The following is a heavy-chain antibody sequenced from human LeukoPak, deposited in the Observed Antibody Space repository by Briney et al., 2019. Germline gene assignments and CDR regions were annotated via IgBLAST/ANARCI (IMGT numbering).Heavy chain of an antibody. D-gene: IGHD4-17*01. CDR3: AKSMTPVTLDAFHV. CDR1: GYTFSNYG. J-gene: IGHJ3*01. Sequence: GASVKVSCKTSGYTFSNYGISWVRQVPGQGLEWLGWTTFFNGDTKYAQKVQDRVSMTSDRSTNTAFLELRNLRSGDTAVYYCAKSMTPVTLDAFHVWGQGTLVTVSS. V-gene: IGHV1-18*04. CDR2: TTFFNGDT.